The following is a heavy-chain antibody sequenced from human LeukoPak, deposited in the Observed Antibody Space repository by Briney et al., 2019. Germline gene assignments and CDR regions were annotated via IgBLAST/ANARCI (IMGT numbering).Heavy chain of an antibody. Sequence: GGSLRLSCAASGFTFSSHDMHWVRQATGKGLEWVSAIGTAGDPYYPGSVKGRFTISRENAKNSLYLQMNSLRAGDTAVYYCARADSSGWYFDYWGQGTLITVSS. CDR1: GFTFSSHD. J-gene: IGHJ4*02. V-gene: IGHV3-13*05. CDR2: IGTAGDP. CDR3: ARADSSGWYFDY. D-gene: IGHD6-19*01.